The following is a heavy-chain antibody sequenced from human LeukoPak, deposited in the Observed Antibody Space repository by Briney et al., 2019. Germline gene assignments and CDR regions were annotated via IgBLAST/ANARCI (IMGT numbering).Heavy chain of an antibody. J-gene: IGHJ4*02. CDR3: ARAARDGYNTYYFDY. V-gene: IGHV4-59*01. Sequence: SETLWLTCNTSGISISSYYWSWMRKPPGKRLEWIGYIYYSGSTNYNPSLKSRVTISVDTSKNQFSLKLASVTAADTAVYYCARAARDGYNTYYFDYWGQGTLVTVSS. CDR1: GISISSYY. CDR2: IYYSGST. D-gene: IGHD5-24*01.